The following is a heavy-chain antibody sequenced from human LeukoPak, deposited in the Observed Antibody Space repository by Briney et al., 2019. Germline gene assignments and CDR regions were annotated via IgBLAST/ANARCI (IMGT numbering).Heavy chain of an antibody. CDR3: ARVSVNYGSGSLDY. D-gene: IGHD3-10*01. CDR2: IYYSGST. Sequence: SETLSLTCTVSGGSISSYYWSWIRQPPGKGLEWIGYIYYSGSTNYNPSLKSRVTISVGTSKNQFSLKLSSVTAADTAVYYCARVSVNYGSGSLDYWGQGTLVTVSS. V-gene: IGHV4-59*01. J-gene: IGHJ4*02. CDR1: GGSISSYY.